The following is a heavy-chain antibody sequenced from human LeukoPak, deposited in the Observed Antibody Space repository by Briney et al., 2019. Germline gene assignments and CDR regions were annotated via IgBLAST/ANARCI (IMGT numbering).Heavy chain of an antibody. CDR2: ISGSSSYI. D-gene: IGHD1-26*01. J-gene: IGHJ4*02. Sequence: GGSLRLSCVASGFIFSSYSMNWVRQAPGKGLEWVSSISGSSSYIYYADSVKGRFTISRDNAKNSLYLQMNSLRAEDTAVYYCAKDDPSWRELFSSFDYWGQGTLVTVSS. V-gene: IGHV3-21*01. CDR3: AKDDPSWRELFSSFDY. CDR1: GFIFSSYS.